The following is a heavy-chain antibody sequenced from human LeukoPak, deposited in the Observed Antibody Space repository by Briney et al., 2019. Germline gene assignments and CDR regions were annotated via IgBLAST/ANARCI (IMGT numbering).Heavy chain of an antibody. V-gene: IGHV4-34*09. CDR3: ARSHPGVGDAFDI. Sequence: PSETLSLTCAVYGGSFSGYYWSWIRQPPGKGLEWIGYIYYSGSTYYNPSLKSRVTISVDTSKNQFSLKLSSVTAADTAVYYCARSHPGVGDAFDIWGQGTMVTVSS. D-gene: IGHD2-15*01. CDR2: IYYSGST. CDR1: GGSFSGYY. J-gene: IGHJ3*02.